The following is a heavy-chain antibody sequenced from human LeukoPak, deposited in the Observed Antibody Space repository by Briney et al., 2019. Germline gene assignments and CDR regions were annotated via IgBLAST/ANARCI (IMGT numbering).Heavy chain of an antibody. V-gene: IGHV3-21*01. CDR2: IRSSSSYI. D-gene: IGHD4-17*01. CDR1: GFTFSSYT. CDR3: ARDARLTTVTPWGFDY. J-gene: IGHJ4*02. Sequence: GGSLRLSCAASGFTFSSYTMNWVRQAPGKGLEWVSSIRSSSSYIYYADSVKGRFTISRDNSKNSLYLQMNSLRAEDTAVYYCARDARLTTVTPWGFDYWGQGTPLTVST.